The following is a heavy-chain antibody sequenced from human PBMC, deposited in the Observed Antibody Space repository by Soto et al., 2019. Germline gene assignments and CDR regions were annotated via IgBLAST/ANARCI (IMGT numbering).Heavy chain of an antibody. D-gene: IGHD2-15*01. J-gene: IGHJ4*02. V-gene: IGHV1-69*01. CDR1: GGTFSTSS. CDR3: ARDVVRSTAGDS. CDR2: IIPIFTRT. Sequence: QLQLVQSGTEVKEPGSSVKVSCKASGGTFSTSSXXWVRQGPGQGLEWMGGIIPIFTRTNFAQKFQGRVTFSADESTRTTYMELRSLTSEDTAIYYCARDVVRSTAGDSWGQGTLVTVSS.